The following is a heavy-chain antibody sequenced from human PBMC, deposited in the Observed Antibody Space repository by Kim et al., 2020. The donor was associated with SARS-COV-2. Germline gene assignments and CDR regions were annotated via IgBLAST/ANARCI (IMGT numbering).Heavy chain of an antibody. Sequence: ASVKVSCKVSGDTLTELSMHWVRQAPGKGLEWMGGFDAEDGETIYAQKFEGRVTMTEDTSTDTAYMDLGSLSSEDTAVYYCATFYTFTSDWGPAGFDIWGQGTMVTVSS. V-gene: IGHV1-24*01. CDR2: FDAEDGET. CDR3: ATFYTFTSDWGPAGFDI. D-gene: IGHD7-27*01. J-gene: IGHJ3*02. CDR1: GDTLTELS.